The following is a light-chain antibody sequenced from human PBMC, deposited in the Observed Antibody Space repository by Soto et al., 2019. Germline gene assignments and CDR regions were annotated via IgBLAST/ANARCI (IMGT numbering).Light chain of an antibody. CDR3: QQYVTSPWA. CDR1: KSVSSSF. Sequence: EIVLTQSPGTLSLSPGERSTLSCRASKSVSSSFLAWYQQKPGQAPRLLIYGASNRATGIPDRFSGSGSGTDFTLTISRLEPEDFAVYYCQQYVTSPWAFGQGNKVAIE. V-gene: IGKV3-20*01. J-gene: IGKJ1*01. CDR2: GAS.